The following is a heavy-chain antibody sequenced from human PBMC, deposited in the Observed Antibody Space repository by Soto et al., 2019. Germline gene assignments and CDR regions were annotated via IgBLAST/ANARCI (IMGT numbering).Heavy chain of an antibody. V-gene: IGHV4-59*12. CDR3: ARAHYGDYGYGMDV. J-gene: IGHJ6*02. CDR1: GGSISSYY. D-gene: IGHD4-17*01. Sequence: KTSETLSLTCTVSGGSISSYYWSWIRQPPGKGLEWIGYIYHSGSTYYNPSLKSRVTISVDRSKNQFSLKLSSVTAADTAVYYCARAHYGDYGYGMDVWAQGTTVTVSS. CDR2: IYHSGST.